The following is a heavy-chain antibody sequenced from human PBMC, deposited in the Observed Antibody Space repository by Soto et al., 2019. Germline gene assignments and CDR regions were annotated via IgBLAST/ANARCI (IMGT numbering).Heavy chain of an antibody. J-gene: IGHJ3*02. CDR3: TRENIENSDGLYDSFDI. CDR2: MNPKSGGA. D-gene: IGHD5-18*01. Sequence: ASVKVSCKTSGYTFTDYYTHWVRQAPGQGLEWMGWMNPKSGGAYFAQKFQSRVTLTRDTSIGTAYIKVNILTSDDTAVYFCTRENIENSDGLYDSFDICGQVTTITVSS. V-gene: IGHV1-2*02. CDR1: GYTFTDYY.